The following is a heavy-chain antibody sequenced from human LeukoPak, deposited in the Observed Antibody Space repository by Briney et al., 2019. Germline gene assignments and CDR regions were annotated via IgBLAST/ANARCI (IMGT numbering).Heavy chain of an antibody. CDR3: AKALTPRDTAMVKGY. J-gene: IGHJ4*02. CDR2: IWYDGSSK. CDR1: GFTFSSYG. Sequence: PGGSLRPSCAASGFTFSSYGMHWVRQAPGKGLEWVAVIWYDGSSKSYADSVKGQFTISRDNSKNTLYLQMNSLRAEDTAVYYCAKALTPRDTAMVKGYWGQGTLVTVSS. V-gene: IGHV3-33*06. D-gene: IGHD5-18*01.